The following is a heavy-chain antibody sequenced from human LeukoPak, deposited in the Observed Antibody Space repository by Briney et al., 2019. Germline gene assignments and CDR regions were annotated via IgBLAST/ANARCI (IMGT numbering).Heavy chain of an antibody. V-gene: IGHV3-23*01. CDR3: AKDLGWIYYDASGYFDY. CDR1: GFTFSSYA. J-gene: IGHJ4*02. CDR2: ISRSGSST. Sequence: GGSLRLSCAASGFTFSSYAMSWVRQAPGKGLEWVSAISRSGSSTYYADSVKGRFTISRDSSKNTLYLQMNSLRAEDTAVYYCAKDLGWIYYDASGYFDYWGQGTLVTVSS. D-gene: IGHD3-22*01.